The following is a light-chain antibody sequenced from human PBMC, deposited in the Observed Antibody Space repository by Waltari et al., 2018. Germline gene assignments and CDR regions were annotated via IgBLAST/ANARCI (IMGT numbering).Light chain of an antibody. Sequence: EIVLTQSPGTLSLSPGVRATLSCRASQRGSRALAWYQQKPGQAPRPLIYGTSIRAPGIPDRFSGSGAGTDFSLTISRLEPEDVAVYFCQHYVRLPATFGQGTKVEIK. V-gene: IGKV3-20*01. J-gene: IGKJ1*01. CDR3: QHYVRLPAT. CDR2: GTS. CDR1: QRGSRA.